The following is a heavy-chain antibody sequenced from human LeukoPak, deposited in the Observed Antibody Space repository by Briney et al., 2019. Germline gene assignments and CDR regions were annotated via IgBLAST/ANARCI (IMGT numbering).Heavy chain of an antibody. CDR1: GDSVSGNSAA. V-gene: IGHV6-1*01. J-gene: IGHJ4*02. CDR2: TYYRSKWYN. D-gene: IGHD6-19*01. CDR3: AREAHAGIAVAGTFDY. Sequence: SQTLSLTCAISGDSVSGNSAAWNWIRQSPSRGLEWLGRTYYRSKWYNDYAVSVKSRITINPDTSKNQFSLQLNSVTPEDTAVYYCAREAHAGIAVAGTFDYWGQGTLVTVSS.